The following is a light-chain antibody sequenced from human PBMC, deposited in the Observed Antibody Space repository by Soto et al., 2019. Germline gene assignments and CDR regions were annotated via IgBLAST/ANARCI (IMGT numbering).Light chain of an antibody. Sequence: QSALTQPASVSGSPGQSITVSCTGTSSDVGNYDLVSWFQQHPGKAPKLMIYEVSNRPSGVSNRFSGSKSGNTASLTISGLQAEDEADYHCSSYTNSSTLYVFGTGTKVTVL. CDR1: SSDVGNYDL. J-gene: IGLJ1*01. V-gene: IGLV2-14*01. CDR2: EVS. CDR3: SSYTNSSTLYV.